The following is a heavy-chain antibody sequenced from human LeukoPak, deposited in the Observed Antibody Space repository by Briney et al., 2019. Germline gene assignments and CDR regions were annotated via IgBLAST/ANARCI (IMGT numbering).Heavy chain of an antibody. CDR1: GGSISSHY. J-gene: IGHJ6*03. CDR3: AGGPAATVGGYYYYMDV. D-gene: IGHD2-2*01. CDR2: IYYSGST. Sequence: SSETLSLTCTVSGGSISSHYWSWIRQPPGKGPEWIGYIYYSGSTNYNPSLKSRVTISVDTSKNQFSLKLSSVTAADTAVYYCAGGPAATVGGYYYYMDVWGKGTTVTVSS. V-gene: IGHV4-59*11.